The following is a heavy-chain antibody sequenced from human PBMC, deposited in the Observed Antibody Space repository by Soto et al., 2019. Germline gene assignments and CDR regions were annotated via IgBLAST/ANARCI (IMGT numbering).Heavy chain of an antibody. V-gene: IGHV1-8*01. CDR2: MNPNSGNK. CDR3: ARLTRYCSGGSCYPLHFDY. J-gene: IGHJ4*02. D-gene: IGHD2-15*01. Sequence: ASXKVSCKASGYTFTTYDINWVRQATVQFLEWMGWMNPNSGNKGYAQKFQGRVTMTRNTSISTAYMELSSLRSEDTAVYYCARLTRYCSGGSCYPLHFDYWGQGTLVTVSS. CDR1: GYTFTTYD.